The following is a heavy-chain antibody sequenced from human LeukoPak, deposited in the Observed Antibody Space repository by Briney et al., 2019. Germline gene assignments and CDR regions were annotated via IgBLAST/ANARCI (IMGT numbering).Heavy chain of an antibody. CDR2: ISAYNGNT. CDR1: GYTFTSYG. CDR3: ARVHPIGSSWYFDY. V-gene: IGHV1-18*01. J-gene: IGHJ4*02. D-gene: IGHD6-13*01. Sequence: ASVKVSCKASGYTFTSYGISWVRQAPGQGLEWMGWISAYNGNTNYAQRLQGGVTMTTDTSTSTAYMELRSLRSDDTAVYYCARVHPIGSSWYFDYWGQGTLVTVSS.